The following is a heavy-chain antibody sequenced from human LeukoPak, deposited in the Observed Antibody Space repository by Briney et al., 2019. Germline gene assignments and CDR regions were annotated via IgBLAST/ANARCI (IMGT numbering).Heavy chain of an antibody. CDR1: GGSFSGYY. CDR2: INHSGST. J-gene: IGHJ4*02. CDR3: ARYTSWQYYFDY. D-gene: IGHD6-13*01. Sequence: SETLSLTCAVYGGSFSGYYWSWIRQPPGKGLEWIGEINHSGSTNYNPSLKSRVTISVDTSKNQFSLKLSSVTAADTAVYYCARYTSWQYYFDYWGQGTLVTVSS. V-gene: IGHV4-34*01.